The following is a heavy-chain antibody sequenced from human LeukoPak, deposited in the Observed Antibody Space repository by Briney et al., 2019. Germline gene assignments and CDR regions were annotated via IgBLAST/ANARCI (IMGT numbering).Heavy chain of an antibody. CDR1: GFTITNYA. CDR2: ISNTGGST. D-gene: IGHD2-15*01. V-gene: IGHV3-23*01. Sequence: GGSLRLSCVASGFTITNYAMNWIRQAPGKGLEWVSGISNTGGSTYYTDSVKGRFTISRDISKNTLYLQMKSLRVDDTALYYCAKYSCGSLKCFSDHWGQGMLVTVSS. J-gene: IGHJ4*02. CDR3: AKYSCGSLKCFSDH.